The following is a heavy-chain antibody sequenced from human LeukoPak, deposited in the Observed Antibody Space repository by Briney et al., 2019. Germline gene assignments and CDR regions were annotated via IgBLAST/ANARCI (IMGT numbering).Heavy chain of an antibody. CDR3: ATDPGEATDSNTDAFDI. CDR2: IILIFGTA. J-gene: IGHJ3*02. V-gene: IGHV1-69*06. Sequence: SVKVSCKASGGTFSNYAISWVRQAPGQGLEWMGGIILIFGTANYAQKFQGRVTMTEDTSTDTAYMELSSLRSEDTAVYYCATDPGEATDSNTDAFDIWGQGTMVTVSS. D-gene: IGHD1-26*01. CDR1: GGTFSNYA.